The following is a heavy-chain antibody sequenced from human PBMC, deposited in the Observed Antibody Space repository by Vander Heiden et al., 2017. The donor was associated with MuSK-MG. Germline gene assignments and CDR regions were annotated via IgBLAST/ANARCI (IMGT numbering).Heavy chain of an antibody. D-gene: IGHD5-18*01. J-gene: IGHJ4*02. V-gene: IGHV4-31*03. CDR3: ATLSGYSSGYRN. CDR1: GGSMRCSGYD. Sequence: VLLQESGPGLVTLCKTLYLTCTVPGGSMRCSGYDSGWNREHPEKGLEWIGYIYYSGSTYYNPSLKSRVTISVDASKNQFSLKLTSVTAADTAMYYCATLSGYSSGYRNWCQGALVTVSS. CDR2: IYYSGST.